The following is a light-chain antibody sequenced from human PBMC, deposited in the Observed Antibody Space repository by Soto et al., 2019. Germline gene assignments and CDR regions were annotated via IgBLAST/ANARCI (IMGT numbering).Light chain of an antibody. J-gene: IGKJ5*01. CDR1: QGISTN. CDR2: GAS. Sequence: EIVLTQSPGTLSLSPGERATLSCRASQGISTNLACYQQKPGQSPRLLIYGASTRAAGIPARFRGSRSGTEFTLTISSLLSEDFAVYYCQQYDNWPPITFGQGTRLEIK. V-gene: IGKV3-15*01. CDR3: QQYDNWPPIT.